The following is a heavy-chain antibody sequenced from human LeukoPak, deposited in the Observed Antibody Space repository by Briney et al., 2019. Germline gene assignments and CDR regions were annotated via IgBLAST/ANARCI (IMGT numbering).Heavy chain of an antibody. J-gene: IGHJ4*02. CDR1: GYTLTELS. CDR2: FDPEDGET. CDR3: ATDQTDY. V-gene: IGHV1-24*01. Sequence: GASVKVSCKVSGYTLTELSMHWVRQAPGKGLEWMEGFDPEDGETIQGRVTMTEDTSTDTAYMELSSLRSEDTAVYYCATDQTDYWGQGTLVTVSS.